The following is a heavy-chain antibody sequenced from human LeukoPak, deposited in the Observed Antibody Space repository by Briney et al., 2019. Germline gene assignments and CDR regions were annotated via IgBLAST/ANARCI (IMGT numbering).Heavy chain of an antibody. CDR1: VYTFTGYY. CDR2: INPSSDGT. D-gene: IGHD5-12*01. J-gene: IGHJ6*03. CDR3: ARDRRSYCGYEEYYYYYYMDL. Sequence: GASVKVTCKASVYTFTGYYMHWVRQAPAQGLEWMGWINPSSDGTNYAQKFQGRVTVTRDTSISTAYMELSRLRSDDTAVYYCARDRRSYCGYEEYYYYYYMDLWGKGTTVTVSS. V-gene: IGHV1-2*02.